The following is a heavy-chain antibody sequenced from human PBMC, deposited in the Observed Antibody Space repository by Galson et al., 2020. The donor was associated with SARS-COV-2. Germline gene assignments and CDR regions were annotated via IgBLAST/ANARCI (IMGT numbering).Heavy chain of an antibody. V-gene: IGHV1-2*02. Sequence: GESLKISCKSSGYTFTAYHIHWVRQAPGQGLEWMGWINPNGGGTNYAQRFQGRVTMTRDTSTNTAYMELSRLRSDDTAVYYCARSGRVIAVTDRARIDLWGRGTLVTVSS. D-gene: IGHD6-19*01. CDR1: GYTFTAYH. J-gene: IGHJ2*01. CDR2: INPNGGGT. CDR3: ARSGRVIAVTDRARIDL.